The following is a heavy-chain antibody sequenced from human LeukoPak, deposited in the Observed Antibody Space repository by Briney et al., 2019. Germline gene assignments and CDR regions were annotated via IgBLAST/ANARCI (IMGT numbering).Heavy chain of an antibody. CDR1: AFTVSNIY. Sequence: PGGSLRLSCAASAFTVSNIYMRWLRQAPGKGLEWVSVIYSGGSTYYADSVKGRFTISRDNSKNTLYLQMNSLRAEDTAVYYCAREYILQGGIAAAGTDVYWGQGTLVTVSS. CDR3: AREYILQGGIAAAGTDVY. CDR2: IYSGGST. V-gene: IGHV3-66*01. J-gene: IGHJ4*02. D-gene: IGHD6-13*01.